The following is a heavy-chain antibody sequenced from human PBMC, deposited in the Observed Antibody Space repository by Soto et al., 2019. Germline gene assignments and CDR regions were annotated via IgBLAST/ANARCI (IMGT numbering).Heavy chain of an antibody. V-gene: IGHV3-33*08. D-gene: IGHD3-3*01. J-gene: IGHJ2*01. Sequence: QVQLVESGGGVVQPGRSLRLSCAASGFTFNTYGMHWVRQAPGKGLEWVAVIWYDGSNKYYADSVKGRFTISRDNSKNTMYLQMNSLRAEDTAVCYCAGGASMMECWYFGLRGRGTLVTVSS. CDR3: AGGASMMECWYFGL. CDR2: IWYDGSNK. CDR1: GFTFNTYG.